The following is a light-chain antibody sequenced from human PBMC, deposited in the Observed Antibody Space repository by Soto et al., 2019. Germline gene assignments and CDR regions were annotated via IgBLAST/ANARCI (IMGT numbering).Light chain of an antibody. V-gene: IGKV3-15*01. CDR2: AAS. Sequence: EIGMTLSAATLSASPKERATLSFMTSQSVSSNYLAWHQQKPGQPPRLLIYAASTRATGIPARFSGSGSGTDFTLTISSLQSEDFAVYYCQEYNYWPPITFAQGTRLEIK. CDR1: QSVSSN. J-gene: IGKJ5*01. CDR3: QEYNYWPPIT.